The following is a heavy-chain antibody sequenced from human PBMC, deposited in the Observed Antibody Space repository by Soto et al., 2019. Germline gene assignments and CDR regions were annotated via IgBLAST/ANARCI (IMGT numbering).Heavy chain of an antibody. D-gene: IGHD3-3*01. CDR1: GFPFSSYS. V-gene: IGHV3-21*01. CDR2: ISSSSSYI. J-gene: IGHJ3*02. Sequence: GGSLRLSCAASGFPFSSYSMNWVRQAPGKGLEWVSSISSSSSYIYYADSVKGRFTISRDNAKNSLYLQMNSLRAEDTAVYYCARDLPEYTYYDFWSGYYPNDAFDIWGQGTMVT. CDR3: ARDLPEYTYYDFWSGYYPNDAFDI.